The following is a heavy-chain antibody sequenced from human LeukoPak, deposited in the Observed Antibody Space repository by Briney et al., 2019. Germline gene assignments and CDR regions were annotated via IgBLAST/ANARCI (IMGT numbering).Heavy chain of an antibody. Sequence: SETLSLTCTVSGGSISSSSYYWGWIRQPPGKGLEWIGYIYYSGSTNYNPSPKSRVTISVDTSKNQFSLKLSSVTAADTAVCYCARHRGYSNYFDYWGQGTLVTVSS. D-gene: IGHD4-11*01. J-gene: IGHJ4*02. CDR2: IYYSGST. CDR1: GGSISSSSYY. V-gene: IGHV4-61*05. CDR3: ARHRGYSNYFDY.